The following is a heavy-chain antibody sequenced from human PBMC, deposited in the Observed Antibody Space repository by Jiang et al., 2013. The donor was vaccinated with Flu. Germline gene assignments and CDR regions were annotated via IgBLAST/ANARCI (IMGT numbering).Heavy chain of an antibody. J-gene: IGHJ5*02. CDR1: GFTFSSYW. CDR2: IKQDGSEK. V-gene: IGHV3-7*01. CDR3: ARRRFGVVADWFDP. D-gene: IGHD3-3*01. Sequence: VQLLESGGGLVQPGGSLRLSCAASGFTFSSYWMSWVRQAPGKGLEWVANIKQDGSEKYYVDSVKGRFTISRDNAKNSLYLQMDSLRAEDTAVYYCARRRFGVVADWFDPWGQGTLVTVSS.